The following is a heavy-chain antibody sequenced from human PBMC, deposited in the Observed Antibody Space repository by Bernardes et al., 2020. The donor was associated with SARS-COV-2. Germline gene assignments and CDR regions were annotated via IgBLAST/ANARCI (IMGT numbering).Heavy chain of an antibody. V-gene: IGHV3-48*01. J-gene: IGHJ4*02. CDR2: ISSGGDTI. D-gene: IGHD2-15*01. CDR1: GFIFTTYS. CDR3: ARGWRENSFDY. Sequence: WGSLSLSCVGSGFIFTTYSMSWFRQAPGKGLEWLLFISSGGDTIHDADSVRGRFTVSRDDAKNSVYLQMNSLRAEDTAVYYCARGWRENSFDYWGQGALVTVSS.